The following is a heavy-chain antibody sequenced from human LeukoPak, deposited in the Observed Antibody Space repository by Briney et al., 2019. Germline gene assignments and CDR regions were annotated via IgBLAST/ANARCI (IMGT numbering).Heavy chain of an antibody. V-gene: IGHV4-59*01. D-gene: IGHD3-22*01. CDR2: IYNSVTT. Sequence: SETLSLTCTVSGGSISSYYCNWFRQPPGKGLEWIGYIYNSVTTNYNPSLKSRVTISVDMSKNQFSLRLSSVTATDTAVYYCVTGGGWLPDYWGQGTLVTVSS. J-gene: IGHJ4*02. CDR3: VTGGGWLPDY. CDR1: GGSISSYY.